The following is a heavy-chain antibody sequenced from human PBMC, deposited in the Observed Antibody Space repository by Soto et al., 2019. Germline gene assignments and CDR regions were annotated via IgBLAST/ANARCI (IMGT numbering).Heavy chain of an antibody. J-gene: IGHJ4*02. Sequence: PSETLSLTCTVSGGSISSSFYWDWIRQPPGKGLEWIGNMYSSGSTYYNPSLKSRVTISVDTSKNQFSLKLSSVTAADTAVYYCARNSGGFAGVIDYWGQGTLVTVSS. CDR2: MYSSGST. V-gene: IGHV4-39*07. D-gene: IGHD3-10*01. CDR3: ARNSGGFAGVIDY. CDR1: GGSISSSFY.